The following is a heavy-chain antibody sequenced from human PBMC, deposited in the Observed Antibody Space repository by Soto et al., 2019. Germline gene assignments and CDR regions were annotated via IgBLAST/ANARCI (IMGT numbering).Heavy chain of an antibody. CDR2: ISYDGSNK. Sequence: QVQLVESGGGVVQPGRSLRLSCAASGFTFSSYGMHWVRQAPGKGLEWVAVISYDGSNKYYADSVKGRFTISRDNSKNTLYLQMNSLRAEDTAVYYCAKDDIVLVPAAMSYYGMDVWGQGTTVTVSS. J-gene: IGHJ6*02. CDR1: GFTFSSYG. CDR3: AKDDIVLVPAAMSYYGMDV. V-gene: IGHV3-30*18. D-gene: IGHD2-2*01.